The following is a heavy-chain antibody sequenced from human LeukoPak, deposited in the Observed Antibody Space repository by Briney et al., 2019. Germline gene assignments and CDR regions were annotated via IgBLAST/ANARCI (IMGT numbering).Heavy chain of an antibody. Sequence: ASVKVSCKASGYTFTGYYMHWVRQAPGQGVEWMGWINPNSGGTNYAQKFQGRVTMTRDTSISTVYVELSGLRSEDTAVYYCARAASWSPIGDSYYYMDVWGKGTTVAISS. CDR2: INPNSGGT. J-gene: IGHJ6*03. CDR1: GYTFTGYY. V-gene: IGHV1-2*02. D-gene: IGHD6-13*01. CDR3: ARAASWSPIGDSYYYMDV.